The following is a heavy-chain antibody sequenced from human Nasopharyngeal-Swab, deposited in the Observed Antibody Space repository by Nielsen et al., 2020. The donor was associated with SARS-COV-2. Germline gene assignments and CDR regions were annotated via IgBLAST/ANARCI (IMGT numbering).Heavy chain of an antibody. V-gene: IGHV3-9*01. J-gene: IGHJ6*03. D-gene: IGHD2-2*01. CDR1: GFTFDDYA. Sequence: SLKISCAASGFTFDDYAMHWVRQAPGKGLEWVSGISWNSGSIGYADSVKGRFTISRDNAKNSLYLQMNSLRVEDTAVYYCARVHCSRSSCSAPDYYYYYMDVWGKGTTVTVSS. CDR2: ISWNSGSI. CDR3: ARVHCSRSSCSAPDYYYYYMDV.